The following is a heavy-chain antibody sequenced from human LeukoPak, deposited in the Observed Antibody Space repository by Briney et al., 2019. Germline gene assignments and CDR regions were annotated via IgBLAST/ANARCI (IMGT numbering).Heavy chain of an antibody. CDR3: ARSTMVRGVPFYYYGMDV. Sequence: SGPALVKPTQTLTLTCTFSGFSLSTSGMCVSWIRQPPGKALEWLALLDWDDDKYYSTSLKTRLTISKDTSKNQVVLTMTNMDPVDTATYYCARSTMVRGVPFYYYGMDVWGKGTTVTVSS. CDR2: LDWDDDK. J-gene: IGHJ6*04. V-gene: IGHV2-70*01. CDR1: GFSLSTSGMC. D-gene: IGHD3-10*01.